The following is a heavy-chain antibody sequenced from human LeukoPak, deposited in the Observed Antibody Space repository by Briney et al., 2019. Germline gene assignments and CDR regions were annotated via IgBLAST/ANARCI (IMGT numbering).Heavy chain of an antibody. CDR3: AREGGSYSDAFDI. V-gene: IGHV3-11*04. D-gene: IGHD1-26*01. J-gene: IGHJ3*02. Sequence: PGGSLRLSCAASGFTFSDYYMSWIRQAPGKGLECVSYISSSGNTTYYSDSVRGRFTISRDNAKNSLHLQMNSLRAEDTAVYYCAREGGSYSDAFDIWGQGTMVTVSS. CDR2: ISSSGNTT. CDR1: GFTFSDYY.